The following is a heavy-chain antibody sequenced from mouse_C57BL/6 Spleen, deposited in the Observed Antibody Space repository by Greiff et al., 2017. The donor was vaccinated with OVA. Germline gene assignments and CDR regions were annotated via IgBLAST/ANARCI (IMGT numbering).Heavy chain of an antibody. CDR2: IDPDTGGT. Sequence: VQLQQSGAELVRPGASVTLSCKASGYTFTDYEMHWVKQTPVHGLEWIGAIDPDTGGTAYNQKFKGKAILTADKASSTAYMELRSLTSEDSAVYYCTRSQGNYGYWGQGTTLTVSS. J-gene: IGHJ2*01. V-gene: IGHV1-15*01. D-gene: IGHD2-1*01. CDR1: GYTFTDYE. CDR3: TRSQGNYGY.